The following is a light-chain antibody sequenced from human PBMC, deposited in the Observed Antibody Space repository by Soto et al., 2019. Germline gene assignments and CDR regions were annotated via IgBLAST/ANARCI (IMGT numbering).Light chain of an antibody. J-gene: IGKJ1*01. CDR3: QHYNSYSEP. CDR1: QTISSW. V-gene: IGKV1-5*03. Sequence: DIQMNQSASSVSASVGDRVTITCRASQTISSWLAWYQQKPGKAPKLLIYKASTLKSGVPSRFSGSGSGTEFTLTISSLQPDDFAPYYCQHYNSYSEPFGQGTKVDI. CDR2: KAS.